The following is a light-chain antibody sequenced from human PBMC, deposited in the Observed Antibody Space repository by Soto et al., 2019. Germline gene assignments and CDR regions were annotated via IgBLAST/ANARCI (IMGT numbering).Light chain of an antibody. J-gene: IGKJ2*01. CDR2: GAS. V-gene: IGKV3-20*01. Sequence: EIVLTQSPGTLSLSPGERATLSCRASQRVSCSKLAWYQQKPGKAPRILIYGASSRATGIPDRFSGSGSGTDFTFSISSLEPDDFAVYFCQQYGSSPPYIFGQGTKLEIK. CDR1: QRVSCSK. CDR3: QQYGSSPPYI.